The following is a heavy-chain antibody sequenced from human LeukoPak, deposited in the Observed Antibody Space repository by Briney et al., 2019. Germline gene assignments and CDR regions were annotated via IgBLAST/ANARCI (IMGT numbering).Heavy chain of an antibody. J-gene: IGHJ4*02. D-gene: IGHD1-1*01. V-gene: IGHV3-33*06. Sequence: GGSLRLSCAASGFSFRNYGMHWVRQAPGKGLEWVAVIWSDGSSKYYADSVKGRFTISRDNSKNTLYLELNSLRVEDTATFYCAKGQELDDGVFDSWGQGTTVTVSS. CDR2: IWSDGSSK. CDR1: GFSFRNYG. CDR3: AKGQELDDGVFDS.